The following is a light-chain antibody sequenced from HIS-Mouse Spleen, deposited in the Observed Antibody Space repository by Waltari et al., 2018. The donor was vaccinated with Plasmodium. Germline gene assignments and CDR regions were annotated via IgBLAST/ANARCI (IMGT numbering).Light chain of an antibody. CDR3: YSTDSSGNHRV. V-gene: IGLV3-10*01. Sequence: SYELTQPPSVSVSPGPTARITCSADALPKKYAYWYQQKYGQAPVLFIYEDSKRPSGIPERFSGSSSGTMATLTISGAQVEDEADYYCYSTDSSGNHRVFGGGTKLTVL. J-gene: IGLJ3*02. CDR1: ALPKKY. CDR2: EDS.